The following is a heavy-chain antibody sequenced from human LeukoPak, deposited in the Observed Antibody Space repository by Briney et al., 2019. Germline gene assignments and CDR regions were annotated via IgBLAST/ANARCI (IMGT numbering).Heavy chain of an antibody. J-gene: IGHJ4*02. CDR3: AKVLSSSSWYYFDY. D-gene: IGHD6-13*01. V-gene: IGHV3-23*01. CDR1: GFTFSSFA. CDR2: ISGSGGST. Sequence: GGSPRLSCAASGFTFSSFAMSWVRQAPGKGLERVSGISGSGGSTHYADSVKGRFTISRDNSKNTLYLQMNSLGAEDTAVYYCAKVLSSSSWYYFDYWGQGTLVTVSS.